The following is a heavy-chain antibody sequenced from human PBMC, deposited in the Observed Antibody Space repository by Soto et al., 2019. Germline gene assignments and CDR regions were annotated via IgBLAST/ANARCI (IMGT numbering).Heavy chain of an antibody. CDR1: GGYISGGYYS. J-gene: IGHJ3*01. CDR2: IYNSGST. V-gene: IGHV4-30-2*02. CDR3: ARHDYDDRTFEH. D-gene: IGHD3-22*01. Sequence: SSETLSLTCAVSGGYISGGYYSWSWIRHPPGKGLEWIGFIYNSGSTYYNSSLKSRVTISVDRSRNRFSLKLTSVTAADTAFYYCARHDYDDRTFEHWGQGTKVTVSS.